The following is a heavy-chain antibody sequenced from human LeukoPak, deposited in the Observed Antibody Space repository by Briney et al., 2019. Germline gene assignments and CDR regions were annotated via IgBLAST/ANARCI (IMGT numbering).Heavy chain of an antibody. CDR3: ARSLGTYWGKDFLNWFDP. Sequence: GASVPVSCKASEYTFTNYDINWVRQAPGQGLEGMGWINPNSGNTEYTQKFQGRVTMTRNTSLSTAYMELTSLKSEDTAVYYCARSLGTYWGKDFLNWFDPWGQGTLVTVSS. CDR2: INPNSGNT. D-gene: IGHD3-16*01. J-gene: IGHJ5*02. V-gene: IGHV1-8*01. CDR1: EYTFTNYD.